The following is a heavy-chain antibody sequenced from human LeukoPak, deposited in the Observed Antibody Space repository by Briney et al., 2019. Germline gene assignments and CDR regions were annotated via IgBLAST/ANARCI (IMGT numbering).Heavy chain of an antibody. CDR1: GFTFSSYA. V-gene: IGHV3-30-3*01. Sequence: GGSLRLSCAASGFTFSSYAMHWVRQAPGKGLEWVAVISYDGSNKYYADSVKGRFTISRDNSKNTLYLQMNSLRVEDTAVYYCAKGSSNWLDHYYFDFWGQGTLVTVSS. CDR2: ISYDGSNK. CDR3: AKGSSNWLDHYYFDF. D-gene: IGHD6-13*01. J-gene: IGHJ4*02.